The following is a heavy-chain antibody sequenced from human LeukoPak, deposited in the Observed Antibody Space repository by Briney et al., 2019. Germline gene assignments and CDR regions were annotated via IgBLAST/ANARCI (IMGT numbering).Heavy chain of an antibody. Sequence: SETLSLTCTVSGGSISSHYWSWIRQPPGKGLEWIGYIYYSGSTNYNPSLKSRVTTSVDTSKNQFSLKLSSVTAADTAVYYCARGLSWGYYDSSGYSAADYYMDVWGKGTTVTVSS. CDR3: ARGLSWGYYDSSGYSAADYYMDV. J-gene: IGHJ6*03. V-gene: IGHV4-59*11. D-gene: IGHD3-22*01. CDR2: IYYSGST. CDR1: GGSISSHY.